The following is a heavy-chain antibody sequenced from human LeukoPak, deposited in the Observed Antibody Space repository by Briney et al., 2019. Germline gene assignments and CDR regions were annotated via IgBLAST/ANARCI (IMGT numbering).Heavy chain of an antibody. CDR1: GFTFSSYG. CDR3: AKWKYSNSGIDDY. Sequence: PGGSLRLSCAASGFTFSSYGMHWVRQVPGKGLEWVSVISGSGDNTYYADSVKGRFTISRDNSKNMLYLQMNSLRAEDTAVYYCAKWKYSNSGIDDYWGRGTLVTVSS. V-gene: IGHV3-23*01. CDR2: ISGSGDNT. D-gene: IGHD6-6*01. J-gene: IGHJ4*02.